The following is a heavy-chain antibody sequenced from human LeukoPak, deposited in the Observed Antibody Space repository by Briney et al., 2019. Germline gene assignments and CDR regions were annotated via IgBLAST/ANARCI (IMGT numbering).Heavy chain of an antibody. CDR2: VYGNDDK. J-gene: IGHJ4*02. Sequence: SGPTLVKPTQTLTLTYTFSGFSLTTSGVGVGWIRQHRGKALEWVAVVYGNDDKLYSPSLRSRLTITKDTSKNQVVLTMTNMDPVDTATYYCASQLLSRGYFDHWGQGTLVTVSS. CDR3: ASQLLSRGYFDH. V-gene: IGHV2-5*01. CDR1: GFSLTTSGVG. D-gene: IGHD1-1*01.